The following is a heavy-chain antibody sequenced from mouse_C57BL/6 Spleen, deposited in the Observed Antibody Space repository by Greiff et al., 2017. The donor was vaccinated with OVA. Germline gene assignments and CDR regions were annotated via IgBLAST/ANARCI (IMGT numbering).Heavy chain of an antibody. CDR1: GFSLTSYG. CDR2: IWRGGST. V-gene: IGHV2-5*01. J-gene: IGHJ4*01. D-gene: IGHD2-4*01. Sequence: VQVVESGPGLVQPSQSLSITCTVSGFSLTSYGVHWVRQSPGKGLEWLGVIWRGGSTDYNAAFMSRLSITKDNSKSQVFFKMNSLQADDTAIYYCAKNDYDGDYYAMDYWGQGTSVTVSS. CDR3: AKNDYDGDYYAMDY.